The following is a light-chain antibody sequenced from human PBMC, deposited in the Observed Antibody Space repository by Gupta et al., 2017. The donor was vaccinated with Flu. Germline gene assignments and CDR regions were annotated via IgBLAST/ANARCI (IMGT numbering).Light chain of an antibody. J-gene: IGKJ2*01. V-gene: IGKV3-11*01. CDR1: QSVNIY. CDR2: YAS. CDR3: QQRSGLPMYT. Sequence: EIVLTQSPATLSLSPGDRAILSCRASQSVNIYLAWYHQKTRQPPRLLMFYASKRAAGSLARFSGSGSGTDFSLIISSLVAEDFAVYYCQQRSGLPMYTFGQGTKLE.